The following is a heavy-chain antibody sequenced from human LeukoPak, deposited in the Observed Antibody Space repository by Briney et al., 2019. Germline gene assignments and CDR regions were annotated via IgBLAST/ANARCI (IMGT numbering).Heavy chain of an antibody. V-gene: IGHV4-59*01. J-gene: IGHJ5*02. D-gene: IGHD4-11*01. CDR1: GGSISSYY. Sequence: PSETLSLTCTVSGGSISSYYWSWIRQPPGKGLEWIGYIYYSGSTNYNPSLKSRVTISVDTSKNQFSLKLSSVTAADTAVYYCARDLPYSNYRPPGHQPNWFDPWGQGTLVTVSS. CDR3: ARDLPYSNYRPPGHQPNWFDP. CDR2: IYYSGST.